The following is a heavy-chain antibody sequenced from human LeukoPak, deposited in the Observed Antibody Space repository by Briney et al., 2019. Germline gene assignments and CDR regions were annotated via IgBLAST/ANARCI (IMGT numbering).Heavy chain of an antibody. V-gene: IGHV4-61*01. CDR1: GGSVSSGSYY. J-gene: IGHJ3*01. D-gene: IGHD6-13*01. Sequence: PSESLSLTCTVSGGSVSSGSYYWSWIRQPPGKGLEWIGYIYDSGSTNYNPSLKSRVTISVDTSKNQFSLKLSSVTAADTAVYYCARESYSSSWPDAFDLWGQGTMVTVSS. CDR2: IYDSGST. CDR3: ARESYSSSWPDAFDL.